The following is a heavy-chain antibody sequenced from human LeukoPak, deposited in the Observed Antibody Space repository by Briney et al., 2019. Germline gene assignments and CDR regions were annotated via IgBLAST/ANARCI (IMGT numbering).Heavy chain of an antibody. Sequence: KPSETLSLTRTVSGGSISSSSYSWGWIRQPPGKGLEWIGSIYYSGSTYYNPSLKSRVTISVDTSKNQFSLKLSSVTAADTAVYYCARTTYYDFWSGYYKEGNWFDPWGQGTLVTVSS. D-gene: IGHD3-3*01. V-gene: IGHV4-39*01. J-gene: IGHJ5*02. CDR3: ARTTYYDFWSGYYKEGNWFDP. CDR2: IYYSGST. CDR1: GGSISSSSYS.